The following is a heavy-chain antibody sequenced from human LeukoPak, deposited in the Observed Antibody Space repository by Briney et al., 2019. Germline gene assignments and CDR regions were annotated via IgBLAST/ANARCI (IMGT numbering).Heavy chain of an antibody. CDR2: TYYRSTWYN. CDR1: GDSVSCNSVT. J-gene: IGHJ5*02. D-gene: IGHD2-2*01. Sequence: SQTLSLTCAISGDSVSCNSVTWNWIRQSPSRGLEWLGRTYYRSTWYNDYAVSVRGRITVNPDTSKNQFSLHLNSVTPEDTAVYYCARRLTQYDCFDPWGQGILVTVSS. V-gene: IGHV6-1*01. CDR3: ARRLTQYDCFDP.